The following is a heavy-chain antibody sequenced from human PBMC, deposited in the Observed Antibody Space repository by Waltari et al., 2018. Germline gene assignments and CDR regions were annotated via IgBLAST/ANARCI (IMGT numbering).Heavy chain of an antibody. V-gene: IGHV1-46*01. D-gene: IGHD6-13*01. J-gene: IGHJ4*02. CDR3: ARDKGAAAGTVGDIDY. CDR1: GYTFTSYY. CDR2: SNPSGGST. Sequence: QVQLVQSGAEVKKPGASVKVSCKASGYTFTSYYMHWVRQAPGQGLEWMGISNPSGGSTSYAQKFQGRVTMTRDTSTSTVYMELSSLRSEDTAVYYCARDKGAAAGTVGDIDYWGQGTLVTVSS.